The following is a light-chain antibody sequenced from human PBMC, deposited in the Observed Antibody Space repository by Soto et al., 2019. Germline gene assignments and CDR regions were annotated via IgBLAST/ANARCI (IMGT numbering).Light chain of an antibody. CDR2: GAS. J-gene: IGKJ1*01. Sequence: EVVLTQSPATLSLSPGERATLSCRASETVRTFVDWYQQKPGQAPRLLIYGASNRATGILARFSGSGSGTDFTLTISNLEPEDFAVYYCQQHSHWPPWTFGQGTRVEIQ. V-gene: IGKV3-11*01. CDR3: QQHSHWPPWT. CDR1: ETVRTF.